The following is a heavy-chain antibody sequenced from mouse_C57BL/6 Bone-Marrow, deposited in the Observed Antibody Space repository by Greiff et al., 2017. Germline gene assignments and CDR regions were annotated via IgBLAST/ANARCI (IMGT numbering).Heavy chain of an antibody. Sequence: VQLQQSGPELVKPGASVKISCKASGYSFTDSYMNWVKQSNGKSLEWIGVINPNYGTTSYNQKFKGKATLTVDQSSSTACIKLKRQTSSGAEAFYCAISVYGRIYGHFQFRGTGDTVTFCS. CDR3: AISVYGRIYGHFQF. CDR2: INPNYGTT. V-gene: IGHV1-39*01. J-gene: IGHJ1*03. D-gene: IGHD1-1*01. CDR1: GYSFTDSY.